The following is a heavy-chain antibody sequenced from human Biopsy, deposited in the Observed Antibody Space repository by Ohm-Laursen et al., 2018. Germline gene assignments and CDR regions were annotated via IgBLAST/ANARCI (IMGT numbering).Heavy chain of an antibody. CDR3: ARLYRLDDYWNDDPPDAFDV. CDR1: GASFSGDY. D-gene: IGHD3-3*01. Sequence: GTLSLTCAVSGASFSGDYWSWIRQSPGRGLEWIGSISEGGSTYYNPSLRGRVTISVDASKNQFSLKLSSVTAADTAVFFCARLYRLDDYWNDDPPDAFDVWAQGTMVTVSS. V-gene: IGHV4-59*01. CDR2: ISEGGST. J-gene: IGHJ3*01.